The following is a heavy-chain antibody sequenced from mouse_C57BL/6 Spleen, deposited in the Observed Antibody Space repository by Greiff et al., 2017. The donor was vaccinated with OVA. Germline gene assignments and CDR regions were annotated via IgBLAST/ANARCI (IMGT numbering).Heavy chain of an antibody. Sequence: EVHLVESGGGLVQSGRSLRLSCATSGFTFSDFYMEWVRQAPGKGLEWIAASRNKANDYTTESSASVKGRFIVSRDTSQSILYLQMNALRAEDTAIYYCARDAPYAPTGTGGAMDYWGQGTSVTVSS. CDR2: SRNKANDYTT. CDR3: ARDAPYAPTGTGGAMDY. J-gene: IGHJ4*01. D-gene: IGHD4-1*02. V-gene: IGHV7-1*01. CDR1: GFTFSDFY.